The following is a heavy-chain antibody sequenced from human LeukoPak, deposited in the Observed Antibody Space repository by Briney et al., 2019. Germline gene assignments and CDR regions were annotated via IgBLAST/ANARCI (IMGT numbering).Heavy chain of an antibody. J-gene: IGHJ6*03. CDR1: GYTFTGYY. CDR3: ARSPATPYYYYYMDV. D-gene: IGHD2-15*01. CDR2: INPNSGGT. Sequence: GASVKVSCKASGYTFTGYYMHWVRQAPGQGLEWMGWINPNSGGTNYAQKFRGRVTMTRDTSISTAYMELSRLRSDDTAVYYCARSPATPYYYYYMDVWGKGTTVTVSS. V-gene: IGHV1-2*02.